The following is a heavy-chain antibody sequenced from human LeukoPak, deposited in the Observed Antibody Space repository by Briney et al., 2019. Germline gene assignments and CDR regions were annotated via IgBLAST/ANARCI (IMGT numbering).Heavy chain of an antibody. V-gene: IGHV1-2*02. CDR3: ARSPGLDTAVVNRP. CDR2: INPNSGGT. Sequence: ASVKVSCKTSGYTFTGYYIHWVRQAPGQGLEWMGWINPNSGGTNYAQNCQGRVTMTRDTSINTAYMELGRLRSDDTAVYYCARSPGLDTAVVNRPWGQGTLITVSS. CDR1: GYTFTGYY. D-gene: IGHD5-18*01. J-gene: IGHJ5*02.